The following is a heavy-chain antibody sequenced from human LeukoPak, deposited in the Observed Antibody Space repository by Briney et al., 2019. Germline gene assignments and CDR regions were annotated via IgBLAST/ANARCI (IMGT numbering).Heavy chain of an antibody. D-gene: IGHD5-12*01. J-gene: IGHJ6*03. CDR3: AREHSGYDFPGRDYYYMDV. Sequence: PGGSLRLSCAASGFTFSSYNMNWVRQAPGKGLEWVSSISSTSRSYIYYADSVKGRFTISRDNDKNSLYLQMNSLRAEDTAVYYCAREHSGYDFPGRDYYYMDVWGKGTTVTVSS. CDR1: GFTFSSYN. V-gene: IGHV3-21*01. CDR2: ISSTSRSYI.